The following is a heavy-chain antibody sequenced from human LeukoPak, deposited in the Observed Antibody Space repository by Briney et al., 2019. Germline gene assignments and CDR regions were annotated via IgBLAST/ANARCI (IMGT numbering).Heavy chain of an antibody. J-gene: IGHJ4*02. V-gene: IGHV1-18*01. D-gene: IGHD3-22*01. CDR1: GYTFTSYG. CDR3: AGYGVHYYDSSGYYDDY. Sequence: ASVKVSCKASGYTFTSYGISWVRQAPGQGLEWMGWISAYNGNTNCAQKLQGRVTMTTDTSTSTAYMELRSLRSDDTAVYYCAGYGVHYYDSSGYYDDYWGQGTLVTVSS. CDR2: ISAYNGNT.